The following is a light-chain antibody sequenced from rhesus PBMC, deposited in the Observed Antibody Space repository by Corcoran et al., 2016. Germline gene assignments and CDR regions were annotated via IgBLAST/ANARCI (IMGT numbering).Light chain of an antibody. J-gene: IGKJ2*01. CDR1: QSIYDN. V-gene: IGKV1S17*01. CDR3: QHYYDSPYT. Sequence: DIQLTQSPSALSASVGDRVTISCRASQSIYDNLAWYQQKRGKAPNLLIYGASGLQTGTPSRFSGSGSGTDFTLTINSLQPEDSATYYCQHYYDSPYTFGQGTEVEIK. CDR2: GAS.